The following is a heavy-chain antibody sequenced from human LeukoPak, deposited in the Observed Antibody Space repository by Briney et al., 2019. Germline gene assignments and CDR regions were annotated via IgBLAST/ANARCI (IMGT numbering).Heavy chain of an antibody. Sequence: PGGSLRLSCAASGFTFSSYAMHWVRQAPGKGLTYVSAISSNGGSTYYANSVKGRFTISRDNSKNTLYLQTGSLRAEDMAVYYCARSRYYYYYMDVWGKGTTVTVSS. V-gene: IGHV3-64*01. J-gene: IGHJ6*03. CDR3: ARSRYYYYYMDV. CDR1: GFTFSSYA. CDR2: ISSNGGST.